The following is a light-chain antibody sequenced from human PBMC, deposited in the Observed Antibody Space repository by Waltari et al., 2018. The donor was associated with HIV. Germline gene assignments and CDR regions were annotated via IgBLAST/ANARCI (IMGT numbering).Light chain of an antibody. CDR3: QQYLTYPYT. V-gene: IGKV1-5*03. CDR1: QSISTW. Sequence: DIQMTQSPSTLSASVGDRVTITCRASQSISTWVAWYQQKPGKVPKLLIYTASSLESGVPSRFSGSGSRTEFTLTISSLQPDDFATYYCQQYLTYPYTFGQGTKLEIK. CDR2: TAS. J-gene: IGKJ2*01.